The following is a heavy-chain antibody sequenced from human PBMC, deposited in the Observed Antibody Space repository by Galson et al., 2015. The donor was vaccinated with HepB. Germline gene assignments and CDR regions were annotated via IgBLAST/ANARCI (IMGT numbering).Heavy chain of an antibody. Sequence: ETLSLTCTVSGYYITSYYWSWIRQPPGKGLEFIGNIYYTGSTDHNPSFNSRVTISLDTSKSQFSLKLTSVTAADTAVYYCARGGSRGGDGYNTFDYWGQGALVTVSS. CDR3: ARGGSRGGDGYNTFDY. V-gene: IGHV4-59*12. D-gene: IGHD5-24*01. CDR2: IYYTGST. J-gene: IGHJ4*02. CDR1: GYYITSYY.